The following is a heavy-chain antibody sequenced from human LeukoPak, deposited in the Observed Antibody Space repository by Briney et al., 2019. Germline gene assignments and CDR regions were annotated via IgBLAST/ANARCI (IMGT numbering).Heavy chain of an antibody. CDR2: IYYSGST. CDR1: GGSISSGGYY. D-gene: IGHD3-10*01. Sequence: TLSLTCTVSGGSISSGGYYWSWIRQHPGKGLEWIGYIYYSGSTYYNPSLKSRVTISVDTSKNQFSLKLSSVTAADTAVYYCASRGPNRGDAFDIWGQGTMVTVSS. V-gene: IGHV4-31*03. CDR3: ASRGPNRGDAFDI. J-gene: IGHJ3*02.